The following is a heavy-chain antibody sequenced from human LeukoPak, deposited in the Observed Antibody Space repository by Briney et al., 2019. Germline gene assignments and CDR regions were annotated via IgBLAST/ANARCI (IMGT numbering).Heavy chain of an antibody. CDR3: ARGPEVNYYDFWSGYYTFFDY. J-gene: IGHJ4*02. CDR1: GGSFSGYY. V-gene: IGHV4-34*01. D-gene: IGHD3-3*01. CDR2: INHSGST. Sequence: KPSETLSLTCAVYGGSFSGYYWSWIRQPPGKGLEWIGEINHSGSTNYNPSLKSRVTISVDTSKNQFSLKLSSVTAADTAVYYCARGPEVNYYDFWSGYYTFFDYWGQGTLVTVSS.